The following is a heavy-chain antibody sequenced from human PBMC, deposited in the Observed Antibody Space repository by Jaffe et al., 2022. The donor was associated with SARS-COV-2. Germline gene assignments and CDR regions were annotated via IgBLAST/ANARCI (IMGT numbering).Heavy chain of an antibody. CDR1: GFIFGDST. Sequence: EVQLVESGGGLVQPGRSLRLSCTASGFIFGDSTMSWVRQAPGKGLEWVGLIRRKASGGTTEYAASVKGRFTISRDDSKNIAYLQMDNLKTEDTAIYYCARWQQLEYWGQGTLVTVSS. CDR2: IRRKASGGTT. CDR3: ARWQQLEY. D-gene: IGHD3-3*01. J-gene: IGHJ4*02. V-gene: IGHV3-49*04.